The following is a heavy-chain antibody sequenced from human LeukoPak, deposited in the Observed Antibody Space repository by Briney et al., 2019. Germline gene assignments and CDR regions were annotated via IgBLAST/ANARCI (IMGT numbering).Heavy chain of an antibody. Sequence: GASVKVSCKASGYTFTSYGISWVRQAPGQGLEWMGWISAYNGNTNYAQKLQGRVTMTTDTSTSTAYMELSSLRSEDTAAYYCARGPMVRGVIRNWIDPWGQGTQVTVSS. CDR1: GYTFTSYG. CDR3: ARGPMVRGVIRNWIDP. J-gene: IGHJ5*02. CDR2: ISAYNGNT. V-gene: IGHV1-18*01. D-gene: IGHD3-10*01.